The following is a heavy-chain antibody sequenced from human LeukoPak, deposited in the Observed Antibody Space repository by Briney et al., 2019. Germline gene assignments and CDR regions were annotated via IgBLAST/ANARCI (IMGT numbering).Heavy chain of an antibody. D-gene: IGHD4-23*01. CDR3: ARALSVVTSCFDY. Sequence: TETLSLTCTVSGGSISSTSYYWGWIRQPPGKGLEWIGSVYYSGRTYYNPSLKSRVIISVDTSKNQFSLKLTSATAADTAVYYCARALSVVTSCFDYWGQGTLVTVSS. J-gene: IGHJ4*02. V-gene: IGHV4-39*01. CDR2: VYYSGRT. CDR1: GGSISSTSYY.